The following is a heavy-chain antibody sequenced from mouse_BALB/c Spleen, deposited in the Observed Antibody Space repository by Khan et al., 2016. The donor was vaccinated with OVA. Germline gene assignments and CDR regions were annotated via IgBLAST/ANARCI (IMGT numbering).Heavy chain of an antibody. CDR3: ASYGYVAWFTY. V-gene: IGHV1-42*01. Sequence: VQLQQSGPELMKPGASVKISCKASGYSFTTYYIHWFIQRPGQGLEWIGYIDPLSGGTTYNQKFKGKATLTADKSSSTAYIHLSNLTSEDSAVYYCASYGYVAWFTYWGQGTLVTVSA. D-gene: IGHD2-2*01. CDR2: IDPLSGGT. J-gene: IGHJ3*01. CDR1: GYSFTTYY.